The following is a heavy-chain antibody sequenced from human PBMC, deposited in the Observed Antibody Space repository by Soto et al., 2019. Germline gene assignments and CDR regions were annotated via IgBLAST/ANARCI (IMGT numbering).Heavy chain of an antibody. CDR3: ASGVGGLHLGELSIDY. CDR2: IYSGGST. D-gene: IGHD3-16*02. Sequence: GGSLRLSCAASGFTVSSNYMSWVRQAPGKGLEWVSVIYSGGSTYYADSVKGRFTISRDNSKNTLYLQMNSLRAEDTAVYYCASGVGGLHLGELSIDYWGQGTLVTVSS. CDR1: GFTVSSNY. J-gene: IGHJ4*02. V-gene: IGHV3-66*01.